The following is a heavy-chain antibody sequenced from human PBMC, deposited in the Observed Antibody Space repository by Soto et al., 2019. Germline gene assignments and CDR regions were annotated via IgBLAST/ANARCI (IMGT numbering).Heavy chain of an antibody. Sequence: ASVKVSCKASGYTFTSYYMHWVRQAPGQGLEWMGIINPSGGSTSYAQKFQGRVTMTRDTSTSTVYMELSSLRSEDTAVYYCARLRSPYYGSGSSPPQYGMDVWGQGTTVTVSS. CDR2: INPSGGST. J-gene: IGHJ6*02. V-gene: IGHV1-46*01. D-gene: IGHD3-10*01. CDR1: GYTFTSYY. CDR3: ARLRSPYYGSGSSPPQYGMDV.